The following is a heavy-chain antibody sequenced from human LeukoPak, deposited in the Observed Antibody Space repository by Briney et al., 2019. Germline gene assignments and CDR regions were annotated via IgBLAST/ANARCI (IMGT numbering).Heavy chain of an antibody. CDR2: ISGSGGST. Sequence: PGGSLRLSCAASGFTFSSYAMSWVRQAPGKGLAWVSTISGSGGSTYYADSVKGRFTISRDNSKNTLYLQMNSLRAEDTAVYYCAKRGGSSWSQFDYWGQGTLVTVSS. D-gene: IGHD6-13*01. V-gene: IGHV3-23*01. J-gene: IGHJ4*02. CDR3: AKRGGSSWSQFDY. CDR1: GFTFSSYA.